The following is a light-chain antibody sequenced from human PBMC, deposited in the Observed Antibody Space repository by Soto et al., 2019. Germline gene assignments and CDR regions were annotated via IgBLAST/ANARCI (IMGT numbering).Light chain of an antibody. J-gene: IGLJ1*01. CDR3: SSYTTSSTYV. Sequence: QSVLTQPASVSGSPGQPITISCTATSSDVGTYNYVSWYQQHPGKVPKLIIYEVTKRPSGVSNRFSGSKSGNTASLTISGLQAEDEADYYCSSYTTSSTYVFGSGTRSP. CDR1: SSDVGTYNY. V-gene: IGLV2-14*01. CDR2: EVT.